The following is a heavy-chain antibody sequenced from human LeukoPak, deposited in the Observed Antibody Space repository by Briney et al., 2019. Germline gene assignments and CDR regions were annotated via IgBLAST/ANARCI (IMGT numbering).Heavy chain of an antibody. J-gene: IGHJ3*02. CDR1: GYTFTDYY. Sequence: ATVKISCKASGYTFTDYYMHWVQQAPGKGLEWMGRVDPEDGETIYAEKFQGRVTITADTSTDTAYMELSSLKASDTAMYYCARRGTGYGDYGYGFDAFDIWGQGTMVTVSS. V-gene: IGHV1-69-2*01. D-gene: IGHD4-17*01. CDR3: ARRGTGYGDYGYGFDAFDI. CDR2: VDPEDGET.